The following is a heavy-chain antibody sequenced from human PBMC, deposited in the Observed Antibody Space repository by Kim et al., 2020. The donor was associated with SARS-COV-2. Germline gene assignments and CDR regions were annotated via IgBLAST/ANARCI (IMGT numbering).Heavy chain of an antibody. J-gene: IGHJ6*02. CDR3: ARVLAIAAAGTYYYYGMDV. V-gene: IGHV3-30*01. Sequence: KGRFTISRDNSKNTLYLQMNSRRAEDTAVYYCARVLAIAAAGTYYYYGMDVWGQGTTVTVSS. D-gene: IGHD6-13*01.